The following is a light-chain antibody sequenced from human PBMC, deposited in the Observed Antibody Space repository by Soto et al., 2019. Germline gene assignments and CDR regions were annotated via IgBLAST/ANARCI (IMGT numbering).Light chain of an antibody. Sequence: DIQMTQSPSTLPASVGDRVTITCRASQSISIYLNWYQQIPGKAPKLLIYASSNLHTGVPSRFSGSASGTDFTLTISSLQPEDSATYYCQQTYSNPRTFGQGTKVDIK. V-gene: IGKV1-39*01. CDR2: ASS. J-gene: IGKJ1*01. CDR3: QQTYSNPRT. CDR1: QSISIY.